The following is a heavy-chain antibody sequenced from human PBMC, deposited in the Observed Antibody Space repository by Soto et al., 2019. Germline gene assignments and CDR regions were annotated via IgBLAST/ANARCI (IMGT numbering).Heavy chain of an antibody. J-gene: IGHJ4*02. D-gene: IGHD1-26*01. Sequence: GGSLRLSCTASGFTFSNYPMSWVRQAPGKGLQWVSTILTGAGATYYTDSVQGRFTISRDNSKNTLFLQMNSLRVDDTAIYYCTNRWADSRRKPFDYWGQGTLVTVAS. V-gene: IGHV3-23*01. CDR1: GFTFSNYP. CDR2: ILTGAGAT. CDR3: TNRWADSRRKPFDY.